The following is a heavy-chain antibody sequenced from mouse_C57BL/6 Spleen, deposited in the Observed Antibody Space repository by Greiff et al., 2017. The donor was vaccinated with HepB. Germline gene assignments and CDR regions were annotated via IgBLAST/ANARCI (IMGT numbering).Heavy chain of an antibody. D-gene: IGHD2-4*01. CDR2: IYPGDGDT. Sequence: VQRVESGAELVKPGASVKISCKASGYAFSSYWMNWVKQRPGKGLEWIGQIYPGDGDTNYNGKFKGKATLTADKSSSTAYMQLSSLTSEDSAVYFCARVGNDYDGAYWGQGTLVTVSA. J-gene: IGHJ3*01. CDR1: GYAFSSYW. CDR3: ARVGNDYDGAY. V-gene: IGHV1-80*01.